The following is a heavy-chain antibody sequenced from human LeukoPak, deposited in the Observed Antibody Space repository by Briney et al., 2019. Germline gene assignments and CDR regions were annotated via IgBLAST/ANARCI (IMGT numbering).Heavy chain of an antibody. CDR1: GGTCSSYT. CDR3: ARDNGRVVTPDY. CDR2: IDPSVGKT. V-gene: IGHV1-46*01. Sequence: GASVKVSCKASGGTCSSYTISWVRDAPGQGLEWMGIIDPSVGKTIYAQKFVGRVTMTRDTSTSTVYMELSSLTSEDTAVYYCARDNGRVVTPDYWGQGTLVTVSS. D-gene: IGHD4-23*01. J-gene: IGHJ4*02.